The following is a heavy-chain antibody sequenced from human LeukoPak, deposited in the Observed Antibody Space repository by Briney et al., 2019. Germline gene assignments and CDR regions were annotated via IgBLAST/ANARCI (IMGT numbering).Heavy chain of an antibody. CDR3: ARLDGSWYKDY. CDR2: INSDGSST. Sequence: GGSLRLSCAASGFTFSSYSMNWVRQAPGKGLVWVSRINSDGSSTTYADSVKGRFTISRDHAKNTLSLQMNSLRAEDTAVYYCARLDGSWYKDYWGQGTLVTVSS. D-gene: IGHD6-13*01. J-gene: IGHJ4*02. V-gene: IGHV3-74*01. CDR1: GFTFSSYS.